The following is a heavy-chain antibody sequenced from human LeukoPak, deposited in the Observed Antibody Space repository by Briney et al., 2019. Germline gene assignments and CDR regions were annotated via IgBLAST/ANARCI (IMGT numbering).Heavy chain of an antibody. CDR3: ARPSRGGRRWFDP. J-gene: IGHJ5*02. V-gene: IGHV3-21*01. CDR2: ISSSSSYI. CDR1: GFTFSSYS. Sequence: GGSLRLSCAASGFTFSSYSMNWVRQAPGKGLEWVSSISSSSSYIYYADSVKGRFTISRDNAKNSLYLQMNSLRAEDMAVYYCARPSRGGRRWFDPWGQGTLVTVSS. D-gene: IGHD2-15*01.